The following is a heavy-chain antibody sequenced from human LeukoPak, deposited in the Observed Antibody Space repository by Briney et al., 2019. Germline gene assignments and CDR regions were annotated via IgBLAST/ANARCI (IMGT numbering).Heavy chain of an antibody. CDR2: IYYSGST. D-gene: IGHD3-3*01. CDR3: ARGRFLDAFDI. J-gene: IGHJ3*02. CDR1: GGSLSSYY. V-gene: IGHV4-59*01. Sequence: PETLSLTCTVSGGSLSSYYWSWIRQPPGKGLEWIGYIYYSGSTKYKPSLKSRVTISVDTSKNQFSLKLSSVTAADTAVYYCARGRFLDAFDIWGQGTMVTVSS.